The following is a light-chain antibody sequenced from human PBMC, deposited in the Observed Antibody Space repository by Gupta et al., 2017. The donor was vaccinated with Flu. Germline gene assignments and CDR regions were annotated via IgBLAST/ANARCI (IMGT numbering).Light chain of an antibody. CDR2: EVT. J-gene: IGLJ3*02. Sequence: QSALTQPASVSGSPGQSITISCTGTSSDIGGYHFVSWYQRHPGKAPKLMIFEVTKRPSGVSNRFSGSKSGNTASLTISGLQAEDEADYYCSSYTSSNTLVFGGGTKVTVL. V-gene: IGLV2-14*01. CDR3: SSYTSSNTLV. CDR1: SSDIGGYHF.